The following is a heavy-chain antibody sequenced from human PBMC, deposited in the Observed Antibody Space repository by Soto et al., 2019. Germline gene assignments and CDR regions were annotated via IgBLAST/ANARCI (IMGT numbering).Heavy chain of an antibody. D-gene: IGHD2-21*01. J-gene: IGHJ3*02. CDR1: GDSVSSNSAA. Sequence: SQTLSLTCAISGDSVSSNSAAWNCIRQPPSRGLEWLGRKNNRTQWNNGYPPFVKSRITINPATNKNHFSLQLNSVTPEDTAVYYCARERGFLTEAFDIWGRGTMVTVSS. V-gene: IGHV6-1*01. CDR2: KNNRTQWNN. CDR3: ARERGFLTEAFDI.